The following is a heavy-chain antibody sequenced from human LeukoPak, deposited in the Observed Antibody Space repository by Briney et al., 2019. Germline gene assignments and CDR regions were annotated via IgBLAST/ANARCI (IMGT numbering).Heavy chain of an antibody. CDR3: ARVGGGYYYYYMDV. V-gene: IGHV4-61*02. D-gene: IGHD3-10*01. CDR1: GGSISSGSYY. CDR2: IYTSGST. J-gene: IGHJ6*03. Sequence: SETLSLTCTVSGGSISSGSYYWSWIRQPAGKGLEWIGRIYTSGSTNYNPSLKSRVTISVDTSKNQFSLKLSSVTAADTAVYYCARVGGGYYYYYMDVWGKGTTVTVSS.